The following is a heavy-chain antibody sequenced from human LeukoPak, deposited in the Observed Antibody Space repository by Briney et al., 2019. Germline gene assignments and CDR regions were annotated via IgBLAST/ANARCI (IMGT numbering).Heavy chain of an antibody. J-gene: IGHJ5*02. CDR1: GFTFSSYS. D-gene: IGHD1-26*01. CDR2: ISSSSSYI. Sequence: PGGSLRLSCAASGFTFSSYSMNWVRQAPGKGLEWVSSISSSSSYIYYADSVNGRFTISTDNAKNSMYLQMNSMRAEDTDVYYCERDIGSYYIQTNWFDTWGQGTLVTVSS. CDR3: ERDIGSYYIQTNWFDT. V-gene: IGHV3-21*01.